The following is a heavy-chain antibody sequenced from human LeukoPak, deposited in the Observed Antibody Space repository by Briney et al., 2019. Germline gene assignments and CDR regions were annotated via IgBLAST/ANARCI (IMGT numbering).Heavy chain of an antibody. Sequence: SETLSLTCTDSGGSFSSFYWSWIRQSPGKGLEWIGFIHYSGSTSYNPSLNSRVSISLDTSKNQFSLKLTSVTAADTAVYYCARTNAFDNWGPGTMVTVSS. CDR3: ARTNAFDN. J-gene: IGHJ3*02. V-gene: IGHV4-59*01. CDR2: IHYSGST. CDR1: GGSFSSFY.